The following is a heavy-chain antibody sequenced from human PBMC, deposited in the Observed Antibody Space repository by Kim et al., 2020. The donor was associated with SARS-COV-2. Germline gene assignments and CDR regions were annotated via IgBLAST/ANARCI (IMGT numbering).Heavy chain of an antibody. Sequence: SVKGRFTISRDNAKNSLYLQMNSLRAEDTAVYYCAREGIVVVPAAIPFDYWGQGTLVTVSS. CDR3: AREGIVVVPAAIPFDY. J-gene: IGHJ4*02. D-gene: IGHD2-2*02. V-gene: IGHV3-11*05.